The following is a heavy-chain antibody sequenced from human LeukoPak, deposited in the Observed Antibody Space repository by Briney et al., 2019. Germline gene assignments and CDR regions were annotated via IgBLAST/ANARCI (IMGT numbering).Heavy chain of an antibody. Sequence: PGGSLRLSCAASGFTFSSYSMNWVRQAPGKGLEWVANIKEDGREKYYVDSVKGRFTISRDNAKNSLYLQMNSLRAEDTAVYYCARGATVTSIWGQGTLVTVSS. CDR3: ARGATVTSI. V-gene: IGHV3-7*01. J-gene: IGHJ4*02. D-gene: IGHD4-17*01. CDR2: IKEDGREK. CDR1: GFTFSSYS.